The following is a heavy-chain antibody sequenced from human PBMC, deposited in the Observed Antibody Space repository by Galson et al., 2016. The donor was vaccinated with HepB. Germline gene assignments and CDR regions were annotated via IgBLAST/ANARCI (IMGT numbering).Heavy chain of an antibody. J-gene: IGHJ3*01. CDR1: GYTFGNYD. CDR3: ASTDAGSDAFEA. V-gene: IGHV1-18*01. CDR2: VSGYNGNT. Sequence: SVKVSCKASGYTFGNYDVSWVRQAPGQGLEWMGRVSGYNGNTDYGQKVQGRVTMSIETSTNTAYMDLRSLGFDDTAVYFCASTDAGSDAFEAWGRGTLVTVSS. D-gene: IGHD3-10*01.